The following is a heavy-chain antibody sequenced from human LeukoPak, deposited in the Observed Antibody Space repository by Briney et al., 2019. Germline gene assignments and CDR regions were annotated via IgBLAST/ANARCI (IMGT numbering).Heavy chain of an antibody. CDR3: ARDGRIRGYCSSSCHSDDAFDI. Sequence: PSETLSLTCTVSGGSISSYYWSWIRQPPGKGLEWIGYIYYSGSTNYNPSLKSRVTISVDTSKIQFSLELSSVAAADTAVYYCARDGRIRGYCSSSCHSDDAFDIWGQGTMVTVSS. J-gene: IGHJ3*02. D-gene: IGHD2-2*01. CDR2: IYYSGST. V-gene: IGHV4-59*01. CDR1: GGSISSYY.